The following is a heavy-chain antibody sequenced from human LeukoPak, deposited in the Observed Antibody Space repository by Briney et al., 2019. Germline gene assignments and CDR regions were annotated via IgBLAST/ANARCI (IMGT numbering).Heavy chain of an antibody. CDR1: GFTFSKYA. D-gene: IGHD6-19*01. J-gene: IGHJ4*02. Sequence: GGSLRLSCAASGFTFSKYAMTWVRQAPGKGLEWVSSISSSSSYIYYADSVKGRFTISRDNAKNSLYLQMNSLRAEDTAVYYCARAGGEQWLVQYYFDYWGQGTLVTVSS. V-gene: IGHV3-21*01. CDR3: ARAGGEQWLVQYYFDY. CDR2: ISSSSSYI.